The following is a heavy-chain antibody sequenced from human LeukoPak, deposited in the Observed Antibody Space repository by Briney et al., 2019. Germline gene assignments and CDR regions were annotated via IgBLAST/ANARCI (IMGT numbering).Heavy chain of an antibody. CDR1: GGSISSGGYY. V-gene: IGHV4-31*03. J-gene: IGHJ6*02. CDR2: IYYSGST. Sequence: SQTLSLTCTVSGGSISSGGYYWSWIRQHPGKGLEWIGYIYYSGSTYYNPSLKSRVTISVDTSKNQFSLKLSSVTAADTAVNYCARDKGWELRNYYYGMDVWGQGTTVTVSS. D-gene: IGHD1-26*01. CDR3: ARDKGWELRNYYYGMDV.